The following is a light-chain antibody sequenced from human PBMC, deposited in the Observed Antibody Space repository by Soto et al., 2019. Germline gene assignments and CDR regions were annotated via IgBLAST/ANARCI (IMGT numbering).Light chain of an antibody. J-gene: IGLJ1*01. CDR3: QSYDSNLSND. CDR1: SSNIGAGYD. CDR2: GNS. V-gene: IGLV1-40*01. Sequence: QSVLTQPPSVSGAPGQRVTISCTGSSSNIGAGYDVHWYQQLPGTAPKLLIYGNSNRPSGVPDRFSGSKSGTSASLAITGLQDEDEADYYCQSYDSNLSNDFGTGTKLTVL.